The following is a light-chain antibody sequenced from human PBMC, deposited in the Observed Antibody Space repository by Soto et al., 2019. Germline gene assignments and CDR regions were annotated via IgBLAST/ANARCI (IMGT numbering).Light chain of an antibody. CDR3: QQCSTDPVT. CDR1: RSVGSR. CDR2: DGS. J-gene: IGKJ1*01. Sequence: DIQMTQSPSTLSASVGDRVTITCRASRSVGSRLAWYQQKPGTAPKVLIFDGSTLRTGVPSRFSGSGSGTEFSLTINSLQPDDFATYYCQQCSTDPVTFGQGTNVEVK. V-gene: IGKV1-5*01.